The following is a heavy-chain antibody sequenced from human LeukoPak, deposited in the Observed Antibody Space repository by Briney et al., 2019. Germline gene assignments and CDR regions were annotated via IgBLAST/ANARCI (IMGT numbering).Heavy chain of an antibody. Sequence: ASVKVSCKASGYTFTSYGISWVRQAPGQGLEWMGWISAYNGNTNYAQKLQGRVAMTTDTSTSTAYMELRSLRSDDTAVYYCARDSCFYDFWSGSYYGMDVWGQGTTVTVSS. D-gene: IGHD3-3*01. CDR2: ISAYNGNT. CDR3: ARDSCFYDFWSGSYYGMDV. J-gene: IGHJ6*02. CDR1: GYTFTSYG. V-gene: IGHV1-18*01.